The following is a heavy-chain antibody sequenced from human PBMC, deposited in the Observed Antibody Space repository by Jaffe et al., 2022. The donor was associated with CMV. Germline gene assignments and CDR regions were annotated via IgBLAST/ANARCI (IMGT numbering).Heavy chain of an antibody. CDR3: ARGFRGDSSSFFYLNYGMDV. Sequence: EVQLVESGGGLVQPGGSLRLSCAASGFTFSSYDMHWVRQATGKGLEWVSAIGTAGDTYYPGSVKGRFTISRENAKNSLYLQMNSLRAGDTAVYYCARGFRGDSSSFFYLNYGMDVWGQGTTVTVSS. CDR2: IGTAGDT. D-gene: IGHD6-6*01. CDR1: GFTFSSYD. V-gene: IGHV3-13*01. J-gene: IGHJ6*02.